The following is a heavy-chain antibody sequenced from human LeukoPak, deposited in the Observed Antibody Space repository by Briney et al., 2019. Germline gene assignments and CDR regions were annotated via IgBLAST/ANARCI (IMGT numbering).Heavy chain of an antibody. V-gene: IGHV3-30*18. Sequence: PGGSLRLSCAASGFTFSSYGMHWVRQAPGKGLEWVAVISYDGSNKYYADSVKGRFTISRDNSKNTLYLQMNSLRAEDTAVYYCAKDRETLYGSSGYPDYWGQGTLVTVSS. J-gene: IGHJ4*02. D-gene: IGHD3-22*01. CDR3: AKDRETLYGSSGYPDY. CDR1: GFTFSSYG. CDR2: ISYDGSNK.